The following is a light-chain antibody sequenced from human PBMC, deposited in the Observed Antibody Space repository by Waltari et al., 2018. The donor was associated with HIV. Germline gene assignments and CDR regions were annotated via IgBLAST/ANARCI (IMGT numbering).Light chain of an antibody. V-gene: IGKV4-1*01. J-gene: IGKJ4*01. Sequence: EIVMTQSQESQPVSLGERATINRTSSRTVLYNSDHQNFLAWYLQRPGQSPRVLLFWASTRAFGVPNRISGSGSGTDFSLTLSSLQADDVGIYYCQQYCTVPPTFGGGTKVEI. CDR1: RTVLYNSDHQNF. CDR3: QQYCTVPPT. CDR2: WAS.